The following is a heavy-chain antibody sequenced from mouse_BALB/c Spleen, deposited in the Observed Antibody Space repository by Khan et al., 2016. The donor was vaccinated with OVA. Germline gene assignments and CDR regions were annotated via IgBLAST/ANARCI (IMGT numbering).Heavy chain of an antibody. Sequence: VQLKESGPGLVKPSQSLSLTCTVTGYSITTDYAWNWIRQFPGNKLEWMGYISYSGNTKYNQSLKSRISITRDTSKNQFYLQLKSVTTEDTARYSCARVYGDDFDYWGQGTTLTVSS. CDR2: ISYSGNT. D-gene: IGHD1-1*01. CDR3: ARVYGDDFDY. J-gene: IGHJ2*01. CDR1: GYSITTDYA. V-gene: IGHV3-2*02.